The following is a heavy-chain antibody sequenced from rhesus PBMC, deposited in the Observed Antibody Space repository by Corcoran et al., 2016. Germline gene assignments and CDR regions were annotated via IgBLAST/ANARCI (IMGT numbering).Heavy chain of an antibody. J-gene: IGHJ4*01. CDR1: GYSISSGYG. CDR3: ARDEAEYCSSTYCSSGDY. Sequence: QLQLQESGPGLVKPSETLSLTCAVSGYSISSGYGWSWIRQPPGKGLEWIGYLSYSGSTSYNPALKSRVTISRDTSKNQFSMKLSSVTAADTAVYYCARDEAEYCSSTYCSSGDYWGQGVLVTVSS. D-gene: IGHD2-15*01. CDR2: LSYSGST. V-gene: IGHV4-122*02.